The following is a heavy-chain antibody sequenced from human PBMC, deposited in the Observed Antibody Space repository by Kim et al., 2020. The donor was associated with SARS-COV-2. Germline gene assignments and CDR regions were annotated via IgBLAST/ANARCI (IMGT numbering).Heavy chain of an antibody. CDR2: ISSSGSTI. D-gene: IGHD3-10*01. CDR3: ARLYGSGSRPH. V-gene: IGHV3-48*03. CDR1: GFTFSSYE. J-gene: IGHJ4*02. Sequence: GGSLRLSCAASGFTFSSYEMNWVRQAPGKGLEWVSYISSSGSTIYYADSVKGRFTISRDNAKNSLYLQMNSLRAEDTAVYYCARLYGSGSRPHWGQGTLVTVSS.